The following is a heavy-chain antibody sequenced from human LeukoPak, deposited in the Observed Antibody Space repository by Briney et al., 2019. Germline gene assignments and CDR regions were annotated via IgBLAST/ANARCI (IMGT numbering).Heavy chain of an antibody. CDR3: ARDFNWRSYYYYGMDV. Sequence: SETLSLTCAVYGGSFSGYYWSWIRQPPGKGLEWIGEINHSGSTNHNPSLKSRVTISVDTSNNQFSLKLSSVTAADTAVYYCARDFNWRSYYYYGMDVWGQGTTVTVSS. D-gene: IGHD1-20*01. CDR1: GGSFSGYY. V-gene: IGHV4-34*01. J-gene: IGHJ6*02. CDR2: INHSGST.